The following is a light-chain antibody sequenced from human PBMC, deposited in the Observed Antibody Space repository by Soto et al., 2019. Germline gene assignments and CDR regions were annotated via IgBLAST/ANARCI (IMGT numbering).Light chain of an antibody. CDR2: VAS. CDR3: VQLNNYAWT. Sequence: DLQMTQSPSSLSASVGDRVTITCRASQEIRNGVGWYQQKPGKDPKLLFYVASRLDSGVPSRFSGSGVVTEFILTLSGLRPEEFATYCCVQLNNYAWTFGQGTRVEIK. V-gene: IGKV1-17*01. J-gene: IGKJ1*01. CDR1: QEIRNG.